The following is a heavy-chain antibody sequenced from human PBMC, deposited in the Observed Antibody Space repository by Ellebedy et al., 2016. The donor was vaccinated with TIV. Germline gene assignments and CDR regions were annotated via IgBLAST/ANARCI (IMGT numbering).Heavy chain of an antibody. CDR3: ARDHHGLSH. V-gene: IGHV3-11*01. Sequence: GESLKISCAASGFTFSDYYMSLIRQAPGKGLEWVSYISRSGNTIYYVDSVKGRFTISRDNAKNSLYLQLNSLRAEDTAVYYCARDHHGLSHWGQGTLVTVSS. D-gene: IGHD4-17*01. CDR2: ISRSGNTI. J-gene: IGHJ4*02. CDR1: GFTFSDYY.